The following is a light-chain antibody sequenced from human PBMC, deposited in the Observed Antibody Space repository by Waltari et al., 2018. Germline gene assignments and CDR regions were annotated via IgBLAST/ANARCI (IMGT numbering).Light chain of an antibody. CDR1: SGHSTNV. CDR3: QTGGHGTWV. J-gene: IGLJ3*02. V-gene: IGLV4-69*01. CDR2: VNSDGSH. Sequence: QLVLTQSPSASASLGATVKLTCTLSSGHSTNVIWWPKKRPEKGPRYLMKVNSDGSHNKGDEIPDRFAGSSSGAERYLTISSLQSEDEADYYCQTGGHGTWVFGGGTKLTVL.